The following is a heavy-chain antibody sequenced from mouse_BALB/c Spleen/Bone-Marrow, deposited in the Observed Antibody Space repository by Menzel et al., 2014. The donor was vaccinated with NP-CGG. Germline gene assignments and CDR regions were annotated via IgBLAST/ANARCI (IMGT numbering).Heavy chain of an antibody. CDR2: IYPGDGST. D-gene: IGHD2-14*01. V-gene: IGHV1S56*01. J-gene: IGHJ2*01. Sequence: QVHVKQSGPELVKPGASVKMSCKASGYTFTSYFIHWVKQRPGQGLEWIGWIYPGDGSTKYNEKFKGKATLTSDKSSSTAYMELSSLTSEDSAVYYCAKGDNYRYDFDYWGQGTTLTVSS. CDR3: AKGDNYRYDFDY. CDR1: GYTFTSYF.